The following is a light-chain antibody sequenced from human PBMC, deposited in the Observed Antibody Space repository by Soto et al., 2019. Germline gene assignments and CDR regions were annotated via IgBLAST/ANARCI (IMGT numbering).Light chain of an antibody. CDR2: DAS. J-gene: IGKJ2*01. Sequence: EIVLTQSPGTLSLSPGERATLSCRASQSVASSYLAWYQQKPGQAPRLLIYDASSRATGIPDRFSASGSETDFTLTISRLEPEDFAVYSCQQYGSSPYTFGQGTKLEIK. CDR3: QQYGSSPYT. V-gene: IGKV3-20*01. CDR1: QSVASSY.